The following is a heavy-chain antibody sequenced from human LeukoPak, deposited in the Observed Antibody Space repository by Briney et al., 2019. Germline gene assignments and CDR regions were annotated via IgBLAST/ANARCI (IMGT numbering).Heavy chain of an antibody. CDR3: AKVADSSGYPLGAFDI. CDR2: ISGSGGST. J-gene: IGHJ3*02. CDR1: GFTFSSYG. V-gene: IGHV3-23*01. Sequence: GGSLRLSCAASGFTFSSYGMSWVRQAPGKGLEWVSAISGSGGSTYYADSVKGRFTISRDNSKNTLYLQMNSLRAEDTAVYYCAKVADSSGYPLGAFDIWGQGTMVTVSS. D-gene: IGHD3-22*01.